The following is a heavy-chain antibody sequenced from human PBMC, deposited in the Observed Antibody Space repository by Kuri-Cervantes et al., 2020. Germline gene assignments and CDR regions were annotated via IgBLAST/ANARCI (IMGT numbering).Heavy chain of an antibody. CDR2: ISYDGSNK. Sequence: GGSLRLSCAASGFTFSSYWMSWVRQAPGKGREWVAVISYDGSNKYYADSVKGRFTISRDNSKNTLYLQMNSLRAEDTAVYYCAKDFGSGDYWGQGTLVTVSS. J-gene: IGHJ4*02. CDR1: GFTFSSYW. D-gene: IGHD3-10*01. V-gene: IGHV3-30*18. CDR3: AKDFGSGDY.